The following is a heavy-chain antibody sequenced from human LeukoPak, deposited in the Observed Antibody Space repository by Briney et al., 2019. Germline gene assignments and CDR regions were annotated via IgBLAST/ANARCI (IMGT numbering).Heavy chain of an antibody. CDR2: IKQDRSEK. V-gene: IGHV3-7*01. CDR1: GFTFSTYW. J-gene: IGHJ4*02. Sequence: GGSLRLSCAASGFTFSTYWMSWVRQAPGKGLEWVAHIKQDRSEKYYVDSVKGRFTIARDNAKNSLYLQMNSLRAEDTAVYYCARDPSRGYNYGYGDYWGQGTLVIVSS. CDR3: ARDPSRGYNYGYGDY. D-gene: IGHD5-18*01.